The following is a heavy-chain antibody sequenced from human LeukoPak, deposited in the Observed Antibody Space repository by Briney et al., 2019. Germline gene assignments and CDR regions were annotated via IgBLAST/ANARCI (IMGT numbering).Heavy chain of an antibody. J-gene: IGHJ6*03. Sequence: GGSLRLSCAASGFTFSSYAMHWVRQAPGKGLEWVAFIRYDGSNKYYADSVKGRFTISRDNSKNTLYLQMNSLRAEDTAVYYCAKDHGGIVVVPAAPSYYYYMDVWGKGTTVTVSS. CDR1: GFTFSSYA. CDR3: AKDHGGIVVVPAAPSYYYYMDV. CDR2: IRYDGSNK. V-gene: IGHV3-30*02. D-gene: IGHD2-2*01.